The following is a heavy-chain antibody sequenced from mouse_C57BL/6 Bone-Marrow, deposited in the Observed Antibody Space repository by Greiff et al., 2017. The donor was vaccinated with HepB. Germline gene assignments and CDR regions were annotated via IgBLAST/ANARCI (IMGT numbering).Heavy chain of an antibody. CDR2: ISDGGSYT. J-gene: IGHJ3*01. Sequence: EVMLVESGGGLVKPGGSLKLSCAASGFTFSSYAMSWVRQTPEKRLEWVATISDGGSYTYYPENVKGRFTISRDNAKNNLYLQMSHLKSEDTAMYYCAREDYSNLAWFAYWGQGTLVTVSA. CDR3: AREDYSNLAWFAY. CDR1: GFTFSSYA. V-gene: IGHV5-4*01. D-gene: IGHD2-5*01.